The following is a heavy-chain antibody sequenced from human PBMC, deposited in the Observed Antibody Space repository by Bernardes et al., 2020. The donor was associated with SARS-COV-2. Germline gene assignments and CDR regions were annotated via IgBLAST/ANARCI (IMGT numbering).Heavy chain of an antibody. CDR1: GYTFTGYY. CDR2: INPNSGGA. V-gene: IGHV1-2*02. D-gene: IGHD2-21*02. J-gene: IGHJ3*02. Sequence: ASVKVSCKASGYTFTGYYIHWVRQAPGQGLEWMGWINPNSGGASYAQKFQGRVTMTRDTSISTAYMALSILRSDDTAAYYCATAYCGGDCYPTPNVSFDIWGQGTMVTVSS. CDR3: ATAYCGGDCYPTPNVSFDI.